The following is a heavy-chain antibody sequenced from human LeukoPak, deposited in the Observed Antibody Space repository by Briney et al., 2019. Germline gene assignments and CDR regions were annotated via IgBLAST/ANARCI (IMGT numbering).Heavy chain of an antibody. J-gene: IGHJ4*02. CDR1: GFTFRSYG. CDR2: IWYDGSEK. CDR3: AKYRDYGDFYFDY. V-gene: IGHV3-33*06. D-gene: IGHD4-17*01. Sequence: GGSLRLSCAASGFTFRSYGMHWVRQAPGKGLERVAVIWYDGSEKFYADSVKGRFTISRDNSKNRLYLQMNTLRAEDTALYYCAKYRDYGDFYFDYWGQGTLVTVSS.